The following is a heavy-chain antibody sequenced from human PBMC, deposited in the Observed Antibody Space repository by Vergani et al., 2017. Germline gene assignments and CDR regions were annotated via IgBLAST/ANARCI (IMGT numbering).Heavy chain of an antibody. CDR2: IHYSENT. J-gene: IGHJ5*02. CDR3: ASDTHSGQRADR. D-gene: IGHD6-19*01. Sequence: QVQLQESGPGLVKSSETLSLTCSVSFDSIRNLYCNWIRQRPGKGLEWIGPIHYSENTNYNPSLKTRVTISVDTSKNQFALTLTSVTAADTAVYNCASDTHSGQRADRWGQGILVTVTS. CDR1: FDSIRNLY. V-gene: IGHV4-59*11.